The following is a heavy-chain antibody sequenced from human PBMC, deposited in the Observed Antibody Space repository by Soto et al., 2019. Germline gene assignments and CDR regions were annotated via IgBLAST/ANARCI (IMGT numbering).Heavy chain of an antibody. D-gene: IGHD1-1*01. Sequence: PGGSLRLSCAASGFTFSSYAMSWVRQAPGKGLEWVSVVSGGGDITFYADSVKGRFTISRDNSKNTLYLQMNSLRAEDTAVYYSATTTTAIYTLSLRDALPITVQ. J-gene: IGHJ1*01. V-gene: IGHV3-23*01. CDR2: VSGGGDIT. CDR3: ATTTTAIYTLSLRDALPITVQ. CDR1: GFTFSSYA.